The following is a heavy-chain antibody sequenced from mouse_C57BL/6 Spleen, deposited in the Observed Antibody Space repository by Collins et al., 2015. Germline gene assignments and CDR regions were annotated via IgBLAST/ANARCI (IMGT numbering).Heavy chain of an antibody. CDR3: ARHEGGSGYVYAMDY. V-gene: IGHV2-6-2*01. J-gene: IGHJ4*01. CDR2: IWSDGST. Sequence: VAPSQSLSITCTVSGFSLTSYGVHWVRQPPGKGLEWLVVIWSDGSTTYNSALKSRLSISKDNSMSQVFLKMNSLQTDDTAMYYCARHEGGSGYVYAMDYWGQGTSVTVSS. D-gene: IGHD3-2*02. CDR1: GFSLTSYG.